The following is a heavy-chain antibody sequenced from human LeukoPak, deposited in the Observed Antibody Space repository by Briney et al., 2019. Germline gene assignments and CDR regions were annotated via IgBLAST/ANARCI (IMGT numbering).Heavy chain of an antibody. CDR3: ARLSETPAFYPGGRYLYLAY. CDR1: GYSFISYD. J-gene: IGHJ4*02. Sequence: GASVKVSCKASGYSFISYDINWVRQATGQGLEWLGWMNPNSGSTGYAQNFQGRVSMTRDTSISTAYMELSSLKSEDTAVYYCARLSETPAFYPGGRYLYLAYWGQGAQVTVSS. D-gene: IGHD2-8*02. V-gene: IGHV1-8*01. CDR2: MNPNSGST.